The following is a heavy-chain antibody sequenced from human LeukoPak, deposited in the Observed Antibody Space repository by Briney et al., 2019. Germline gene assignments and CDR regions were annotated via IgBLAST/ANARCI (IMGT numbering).Heavy chain of an antibody. D-gene: IGHD2-15*01. Sequence: GGSLRLSCTASGVTISSYAMSWVRQAPGKGLEWVSSVSGSGDNTCYADSVKDRFSISRDNSKTTVSLQMNSLRAEDTAVYYCAKGRGAAVTSAVNYCGQGTLVTVSS. V-gene: IGHV3-23*01. CDR2: VSGSGDNT. CDR1: GVTISSYA. CDR3: AKGRGAAVTSAVNY. J-gene: IGHJ4*02.